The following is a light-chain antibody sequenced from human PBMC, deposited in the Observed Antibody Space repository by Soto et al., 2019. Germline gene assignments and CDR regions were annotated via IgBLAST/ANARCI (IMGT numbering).Light chain of an antibody. J-gene: IGKJ1*01. Sequence: EIVLPQSPGTLSLSPVERATLSCRASQSVSSSYLAWYQQKPGQAPRLLIYGASSRATGIPDRFSGSGSGTDFTLTTSRLEPEDFAVYYCQQYGSSPETFGQGTKVDIK. CDR3: QQYGSSPET. V-gene: IGKV3-20*01. CDR2: GAS. CDR1: QSVSSSY.